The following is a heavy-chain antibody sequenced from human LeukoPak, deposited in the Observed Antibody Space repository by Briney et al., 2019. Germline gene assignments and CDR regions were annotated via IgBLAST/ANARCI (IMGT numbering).Heavy chain of an antibody. CDR1: GGTFSSYA. Sequence: ASVKVSCKASGGTFSSYAISWVRQAPGQGLEWMGGIIPIFGTANYAQKFQGRVTITADESTSTAYMELSSLRSEDTPVYYCARYCSSTSCQDPWGQGTLVTVSS. D-gene: IGHD2-2*01. CDR3: ARYCSSTSCQDP. CDR2: IIPIFGTA. V-gene: IGHV1-69*13. J-gene: IGHJ5*02.